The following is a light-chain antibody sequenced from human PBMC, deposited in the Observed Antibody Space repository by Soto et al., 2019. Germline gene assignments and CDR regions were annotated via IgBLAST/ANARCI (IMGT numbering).Light chain of an antibody. V-gene: IGKV3-20*01. J-gene: IGKJ4*01. CDR2: GAS. CDR3: QQYEKSPLT. Sequence: EIVLKNSPGTLSCSPRERASLSCVASHILNSSSLAWYQQKPGQAPRVLVYGASHRATGIPDRFSGSGSGTDFTLTVIRLEPEDFAVYCCQQYEKSPLTFGGGTKVDI. CDR1: HILNSSS.